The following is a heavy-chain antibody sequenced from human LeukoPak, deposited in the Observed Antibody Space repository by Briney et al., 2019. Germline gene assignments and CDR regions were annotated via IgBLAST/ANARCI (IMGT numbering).Heavy chain of an antibody. D-gene: IGHD3-10*01. V-gene: IGHV3-48*03. Sequence: GGSLRLSCAASGFIFGSFEMNWVRQAPGKGLEWVSYISTSGRTIHYADSVKGRFTISRDNAKNSLFLRMNSLRAEDTAVYYCARDLFGALDYWGQGALVTVSS. CDR1: GFIFGSFE. CDR3: ARDLFGALDY. CDR2: ISTSGRTI. J-gene: IGHJ4*02.